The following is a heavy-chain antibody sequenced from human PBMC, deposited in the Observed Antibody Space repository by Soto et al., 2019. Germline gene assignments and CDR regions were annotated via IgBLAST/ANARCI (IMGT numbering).Heavy chain of an antibody. J-gene: IGHJ5*02. CDR1: GGSISSGGYS. CDR3: ARAGYSYGSRGWFDP. Sequence: QLQLQESGSGLVKPSQTLSLTCAVSGGSISSGGYSWSWIRQPPGKGLEWIGYIYHSGSTYYNPSLKSRVTISVDRSKNQFSLKLSSVTAADTAVYYCARAGYSYGSRGWFDPWGQGTLVTVSS. V-gene: IGHV4-30-2*01. CDR2: IYHSGST. D-gene: IGHD5-18*01.